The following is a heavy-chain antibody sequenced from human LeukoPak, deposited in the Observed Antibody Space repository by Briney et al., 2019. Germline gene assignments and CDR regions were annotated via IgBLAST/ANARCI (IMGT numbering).Heavy chain of an antibody. V-gene: IGHV4-39*07. CDR2: IYYSGNT. CDR1: GGPISSSFYY. J-gene: IGHJ4*02. D-gene: IGHD2-2*03. CDR3: ARDGYLAVDY. Sequence: SETLSLTCTVSGGPISSSFYYWGWIRQPPGKGLEWIGNIYYSGNTYYNPSLKSRVTISVDTSKNQFSLKLSSVTAADTAVYYCARDGYLAVDYWGQGTLVTVSS.